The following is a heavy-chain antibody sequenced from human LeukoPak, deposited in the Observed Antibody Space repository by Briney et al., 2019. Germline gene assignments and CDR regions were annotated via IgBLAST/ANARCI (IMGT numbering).Heavy chain of an antibody. CDR2: INPSGGST. Sequence: ASVKVSRKASGYTFTNYYMHWVRQAPGQGLEWMGIINPSGGSTSYAQKFQGRVTMTRDTSTSTVYMELSSLRSEDTAVYYCARELSVGNTMISEWGQGTLVTVSS. D-gene: IGHD3-22*01. CDR3: ARELSVGNTMISE. J-gene: IGHJ4*02. CDR1: GYTFTNYY. V-gene: IGHV1-46*01.